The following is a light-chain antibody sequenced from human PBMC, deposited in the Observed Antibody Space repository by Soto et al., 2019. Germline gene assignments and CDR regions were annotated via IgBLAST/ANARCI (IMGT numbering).Light chain of an antibody. Sequence: EIVMTQSPATLSVSPGERATLSCRASQSVSSKLAWYQQKPGQAHRLLLYGASTRATGIPVRFSGSGFGTEFTLTISSLQSEDFAVYYCQQYKNWPLFGQGTRLQIK. CDR1: QSVSSK. CDR3: QQYKNWPL. V-gene: IGKV3-15*01. J-gene: IGKJ5*01. CDR2: GAS.